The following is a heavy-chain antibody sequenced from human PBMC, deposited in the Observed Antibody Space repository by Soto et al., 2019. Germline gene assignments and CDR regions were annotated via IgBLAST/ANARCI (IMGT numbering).Heavy chain of an antibody. J-gene: IGHJ4*02. V-gene: IGHV3-33*01. Sequence: QVQLVESGGNVVRPGKSLKLSCTASGFTFNTYGMHWVRQAPGKGLELVAVIWDDGRNKCYAESVKGRFTIVIDNSKGTLFLQMNSLRVEATAVYYSARSPSGWYFFDYWGQGTLVTVSS. CDR2: IWDDGRNK. D-gene: IGHD6-19*01. CDR3: ARSPSGWYFFDY. CDR1: GFTFNTYG.